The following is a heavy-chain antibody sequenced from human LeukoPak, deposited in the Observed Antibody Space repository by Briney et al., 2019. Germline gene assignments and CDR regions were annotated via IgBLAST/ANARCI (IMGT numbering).Heavy chain of an antibody. Sequence: ASVKVSCKASGYTFTSYGISWVRQAPGQGLEWMGWISAYNGNTNYAQKLQGRVTMTRNTSISTAYMELSSLRSEDTAMYYCARGRTPKVAGLEGYWGQGTQVTVSS. CDR1: GYTFTSYG. V-gene: IGHV1-18*01. CDR2: ISAYNGNT. D-gene: IGHD6-19*01. CDR3: ARGRTPKVAGLEGY. J-gene: IGHJ4*02.